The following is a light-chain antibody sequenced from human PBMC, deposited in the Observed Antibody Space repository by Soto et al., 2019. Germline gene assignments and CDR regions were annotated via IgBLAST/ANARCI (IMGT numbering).Light chain of an antibody. Sequence: QSVLTRPASVSGSPGQSITISCTGTSSDVGGYNYVSWYQQHPGKVPKLMICELTNRPPGVSNRFSGSKSGNTASLTISGLQTEDEADYYCSSYTSSSTWVFGGGTKVTVL. J-gene: IGLJ3*02. CDR2: ELT. V-gene: IGLV2-14*01. CDR1: SSDVGGYNY. CDR3: SSYTSSSTWV.